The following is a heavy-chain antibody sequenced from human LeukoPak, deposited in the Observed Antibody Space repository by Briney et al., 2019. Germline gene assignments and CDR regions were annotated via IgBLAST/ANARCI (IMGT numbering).Heavy chain of an antibody. CDR1: GGSISSDTYY. CDR3: ARVSLGPDAYFDY. J-gene: IGHJ4*02. V-gene: IGHV4-61*02. CDR2: IYTSGTT. D-gene: IGHD2-2*01. Sequence: NPSETLSLTCTVSGGSISSDTYYWSWIRQPAGKGLEWIGRIYTSGTTNYNPSLKSRVTISVDTSKNQFSLKLNSVTAADTAVYYCARVSLGPDAYFDYWGQGTLVTVSS.